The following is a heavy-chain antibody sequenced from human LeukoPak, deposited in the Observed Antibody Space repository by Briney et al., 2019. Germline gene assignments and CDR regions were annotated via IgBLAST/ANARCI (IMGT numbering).Heavy chain of an antibody. Sequence: ASVKVSCKASGYTFTGYYMHWVRQAPGQGLEWMGWINPNSGGTNYAQKFQGWVTMTRDTSISTAYMELSSLRSEDTAVYYCAREQVGATSGFDYWGQGTLVTVSS. CDR2: INPNSGGT. CDR1: GYTFTGYY. CDR3: AREQVGATSGFDY. J-gene: IGHJ4*02. V-gene: IGHV1-2*04. D-gene: IGHD1-26*01.